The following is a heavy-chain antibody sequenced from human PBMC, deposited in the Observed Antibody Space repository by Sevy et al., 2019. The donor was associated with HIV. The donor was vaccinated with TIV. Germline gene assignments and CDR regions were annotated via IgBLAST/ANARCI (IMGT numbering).Heavy chain of an antibody. V-gene: IGHV3-9*01. J-gene: IGHJ6*02. Sequence: SLRLSCAASGFTFDDYAMHWVRQAPGKGLGWVSGISWNSGSIGYADSVKGRFTISRDNAKNSLYLQMNSLRAEDTALYYCAKDISGMDVWGQGTTVTVSS. CDR3: AKDISGMDV. CDR1: GFTFDDYA. CDR2: ISWNSGSI.